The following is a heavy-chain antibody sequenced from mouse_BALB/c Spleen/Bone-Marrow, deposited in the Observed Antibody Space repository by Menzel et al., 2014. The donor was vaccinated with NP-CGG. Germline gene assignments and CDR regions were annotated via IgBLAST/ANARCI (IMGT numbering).Heavy chain of an antibody. CDR1: GYTFTSYW. CDR3: ARQITTVDYAMDY. Sequence: QVQLQQPGAELAKPWASVKMSCKASGYTFTSYWMHWVKQRPGQGLEWIGYINPSTGYTEYNQKFKDKATLTADKSSSTAYMQLSSLTSEDSAVYYCARQITTVDYAMDYWGQGTSVTVSS. J-gene: IGHJ4*01. D-gene: IGHD1-1*01. CDR2: INPSTGYT. V-gene: IGHV1-7*01.